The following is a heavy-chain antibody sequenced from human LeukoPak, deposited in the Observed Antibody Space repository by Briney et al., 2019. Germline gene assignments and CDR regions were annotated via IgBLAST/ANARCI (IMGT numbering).Heavy chain of an antibody. V-gene: IGHV1-2*02. CDR2: INPNSGGT. Sequence: ASVKVSCKASGYTFTGYYMHWVRQAPGQGLEWMGWINPNSGGTNYAQKFQGRVTMTRDTSISTAYMELSSLRSEDTAVYYCARVRSGSYSRYHRPYYFDYWGQGTLVTVSS. J-gene: IGHJ4*02. CDR1: GYTFTGYY. CDR3: ARVRSGSYSRYHRPYYFDY. D-gene: IGHD3-10*01.